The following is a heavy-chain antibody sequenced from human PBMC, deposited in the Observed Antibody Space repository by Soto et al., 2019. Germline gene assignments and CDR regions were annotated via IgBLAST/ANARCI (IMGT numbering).Heavy chain of an antibody. Sequence: EVQLLESGGGLVQPGGSLRLSCAASGFTFSSYAMSWVRQAPGKGLEWVSAISGSGGSTYYADSVKGRFTISRDNSKNTLYLKMNSLRAGDTAVYYCAKDRDCSSTSCHAFSDYWGQGTLVTVSS. CDR3: AKDRDCSSTSCHAFSDY. V-gene: IGHV3-23*01. CDR2: ISGSGGST. J-gene: IGHJ4*02. CDR1: GFTFSSYA. D-gene: IGHD2-2*01.